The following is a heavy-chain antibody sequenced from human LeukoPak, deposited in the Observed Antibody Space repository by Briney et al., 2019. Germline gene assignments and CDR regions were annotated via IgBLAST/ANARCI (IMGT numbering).Heavy chain of an antibody. CDR3: ASGLSGSLGGDY. Sequence: SVKVSCKASGGTFSSYTISWVRQAPGQGLEWMGRIIPILGIANYAQKFQGRVTITADKSTSTAYRELSSLRSEDTAVYYCASGLSGSLGGDYWGQGTLVTVSS. V-gene: IGHV1-69*02. D-gene: IGHD1-26*01. CDR2: IIPILGIA. J-gene: IGHJ4*02. CDR1: GGTFSSYT.